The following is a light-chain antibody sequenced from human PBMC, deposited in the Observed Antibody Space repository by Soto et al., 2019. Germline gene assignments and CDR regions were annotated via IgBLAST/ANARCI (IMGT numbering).Light chain of an antibody. V-gene: IGKV3-15*01. Sequence: EIVMTQSPATLSVSPGERATLSCRASESVSRNLAWYQQKPGQAPRLLIYGASIRDTEIPVRLSGSGSGTVYTLPISSLQSEDFAVYYCYQYNNWPPWTFGQGTKVEVK. CDR2: GAS. CDR1: ESVSRN. J-gene: IGKJ1*01. CDR3: YQYNNWPPWT.